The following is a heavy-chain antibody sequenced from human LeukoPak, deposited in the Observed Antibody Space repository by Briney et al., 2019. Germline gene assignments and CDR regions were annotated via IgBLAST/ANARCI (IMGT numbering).Heavy chain of an antibody. D-gene: IGHD1-26*01. Sequence: EGSLRLSCAASGFTFSSYSMNWVRQAPGKGLEWVSHITASGTAMFYADSVEGRFTISRDNAKNSLYLQMNSLRDEDTAVYYCASSGSYRFDYWGQGTLVTVSS. CDR2: ITASGTAM. V-gene: IGHV3-48*02. J-gene: IGHJ4*02. CDR1: GFTFSSYS. CDR3: ASSGSYRFDY.